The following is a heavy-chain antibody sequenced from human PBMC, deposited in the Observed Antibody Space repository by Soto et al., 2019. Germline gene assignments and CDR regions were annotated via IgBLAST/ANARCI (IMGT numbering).Heavy chain of an antibody. V-gene: IGHV4-31*03. D-gene: IGHD1-1*01. CDR2: IYHTGST. Sequence: SVTLSLTCNVSGASISSGGYYWTWIRQHPEKGLVWIGYIYHTGSTFYNPSLQSRLSISVDTSENQFSLRLTSVTAADAAVYFCARTFSGNSGFDLWGQGTLVTVSS. CDR1: GASISSGGYY. CDR3: ARTFSGNSGFDL. J-gene: IGHJ1*01.